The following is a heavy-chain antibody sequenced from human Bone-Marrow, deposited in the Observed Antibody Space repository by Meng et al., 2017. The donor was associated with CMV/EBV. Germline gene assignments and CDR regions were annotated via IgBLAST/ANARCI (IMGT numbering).Heavy chain of an antibody. D-gene: IGHD6-19*01. CDR3: ATGVADFEY. J-gene: IGHJ4*02. CDR1: GYTFTSYD. Sequence: QGQLVQIGSELKKPGASVKVSCKASGYTFTSYDINSVRQAAGQGLEWMGWMNPNSGNTDYAQKFQGRVTMTRNISKSTAYMDLSSLRSEDTAVYYCATGVADFEYWGQGTLVTVSS. V-gene: IGHV1-8*01. CDR2: MNPNSGNT.